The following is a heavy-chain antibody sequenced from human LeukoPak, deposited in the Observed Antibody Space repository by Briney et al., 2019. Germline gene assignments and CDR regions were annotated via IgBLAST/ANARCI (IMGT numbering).Heavy chain of an antibody. J-gene: IGHJ4*02. V-gene: IGHV3-23*01. CDR2: ISGSGGST. CDR3: AKARAYSSSWYTPFDY. Sequence: GGSLRLSCAASGFTFSSYAMSWVRQAPGKGLEWVSAISGSGGSTYYADSVKGRFTISRDNSKNTLYLQMNGLRAEDTAVYYCAKARAYSSSWYTPFDYWGQGTLVTVSS. D-gene: IGHD6-13*01. CDR1: GFTFSSYA.